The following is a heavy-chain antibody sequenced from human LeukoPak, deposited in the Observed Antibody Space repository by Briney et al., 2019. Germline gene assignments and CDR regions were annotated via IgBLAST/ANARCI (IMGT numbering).Heavy chain of an antibody. J-gene: IGHJ4*02. D-gene: IGHD1-1*01. CDR3: ARRTTGTGPFDY. CDR2: IYYRGST. CDR1: GGSISSYY. Sequence: PSETLSLTCTVSGGSISSYYWSWIRQPPGKGLEWIAYIYYRGSTYYNPSLKSRVTISVDTSKNQFFLKLSSVTAADTAVYYCARRTTGTGPFDYWGQRTLVTVSS. V-gene: IGHV4-59*08.